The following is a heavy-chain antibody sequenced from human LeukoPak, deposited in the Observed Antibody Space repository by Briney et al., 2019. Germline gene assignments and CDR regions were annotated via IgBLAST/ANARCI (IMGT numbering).Heavy chain of an antibody. V-gene: IGHV3-21*01. CDR3: ARDHHTYYYDSSGYSFGY. Sequence: PAGSLRLFCAASGFTFSSYSMNWVRQAPGKGLDWVSSISSSSSYIYYADSVKGRFTISRDNAKNSLYLQMNSLRAEDTAVYYCARDHHTYYYDSSGYSFGYWGQGTLVTVSS. J-gene: IGHJ4*02. CDR2: ISSSSSYI. D-gene: IGHD3-22*01. CDR1: GFTFSSYS.